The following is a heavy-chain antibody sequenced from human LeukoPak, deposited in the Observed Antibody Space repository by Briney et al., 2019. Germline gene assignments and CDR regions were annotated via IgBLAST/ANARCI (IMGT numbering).Heavy chain of an antibody. V-gene: IGHV3-48*01. CDR1: GFTFSNYN. Sequence: GGSLRLSCADSGFTFSNYNMNWVRQAPGKGLEWVSYISSSRRTIYYADSVKGRFTISRDNAKNSLYLQMNSLRAEDTAVYYCIVLAVTATLGFDYWGQGTVVPVSA. J-gene: IGHJ4*02. D-gene: IGHD6-19*01. CDR3: IVLAVTATLGFDY. CDR2: ISSSRRTI.